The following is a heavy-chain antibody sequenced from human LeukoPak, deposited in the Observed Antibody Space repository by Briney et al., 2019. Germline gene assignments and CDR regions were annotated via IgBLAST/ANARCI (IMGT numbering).Heavy chain of an antibody. J-gene: IGHJ4*02. D-gene: IGHD2-15*01. Sequence: PSETLSLTCTVSGGSISSSGYYWGWIRQPPGKGLVWIGSIYYGGSTYYNPSLKSRVTISVDTSKNQFSLKLRSVTAADTAMYYCARKYCSGGDCYPNYWGQGTLVTVSS. CDR3: ARKYCSGGDCYPNY. V-gene: IGHV4-39*01. CDR1: GGSISSSGYY. CDR2: IYYGGST.